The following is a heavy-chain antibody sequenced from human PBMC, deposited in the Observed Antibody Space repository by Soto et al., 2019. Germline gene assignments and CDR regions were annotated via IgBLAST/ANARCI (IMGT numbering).Heavy chain of an antibody. Sequence: QVQLVQSGAEVKKPGSSVKVSCKASGGTFSTYTMSWVRQAPGQGLEWMGGIIPMFGTTTYAENFQGRVTITADESTXTXYVXLTSLRSEDTAVYYCTRDLYYFDSSAYYGHNWFDPWGQGTRVTVSS. V-gene: IGHV1-69*12. D-gene: IGHD3-22*01. CDR3: TRDLYYFDSSAYYGHNWFDP. CDR1: GGTFSTYT. J-gene: IGHJ5*02. CDR2: IIPMFGTT.